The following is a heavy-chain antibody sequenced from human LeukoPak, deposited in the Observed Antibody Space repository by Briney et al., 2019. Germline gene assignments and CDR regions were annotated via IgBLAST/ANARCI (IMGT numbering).Heavy chain of an antibody. CDR1: GFTFDDYA. CDR2: ISWNSGSI. V-gene: IGHV3-9*01. J-gene: IGHJ4*02. D-gene: IGHD2-21*02. Sequence: GGSLRLSCAASGFTFDDYAMHWVRQAPGKGLEWASGISWNSGSIGYADSVKGRFTISRDNAKNSLYLQMNSLRAEDAALYYCAASYCGGDCYFPLNYWGQGTLVTVSS. CDR3: AASYCGGDCYFPLNY.